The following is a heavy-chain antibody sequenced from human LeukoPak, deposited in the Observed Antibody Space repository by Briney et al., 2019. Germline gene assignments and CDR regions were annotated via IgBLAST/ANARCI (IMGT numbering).Heavy chain of an antibody. Sequence: SETLSLTCTVSGGSISSYYWSWIRQPAGKGLEWIGSIYYSGSTYYNPSLKSRVTISVDTSKNQFSLKLSSVTAADTAIYYCARCVYTYGPNFDHWGQGTLVTVSS. CDR2: IYYSGST. D-gene: IGHD2-8*01. CDR3: ARCVYTYGPNFDH. J-gene: IGHJ4*02. CDR1: GGSISSYY. V-gene: IGHV4-59*05.